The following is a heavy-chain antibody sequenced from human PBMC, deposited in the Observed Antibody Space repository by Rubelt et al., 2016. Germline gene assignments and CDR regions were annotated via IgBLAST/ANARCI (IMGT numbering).Heavy chain of an antibody. J-gene: IGHJ4*02. D-gene: IGHD4-23*01. CDR3: VRSVDNGGNSGDY. V-gene: IGHV3-21*06. Sequence: GQPGRSLRLSCAASGFTFSSYSMNWVRQAPGKGLEWVSSISSRSRNIYQADSVKGRFIISRDDAKNSVYLQMNSLRAEDTAVYYCVRSVDNGGNSGDYWGQGTLVTVSS. CDR1: GFTFSSYS. CDR2: ISSRSRNI.